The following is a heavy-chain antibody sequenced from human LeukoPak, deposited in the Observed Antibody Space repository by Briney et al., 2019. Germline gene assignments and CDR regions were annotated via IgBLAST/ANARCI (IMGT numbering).Heavy chain of an antibody. CDR2: IIPIFGTA. Sequence: SVRVSCKASGGTFSSYASSWVRQAPGQGLEWMGGIIPIFGTANYAQKFQGRVTITPDESTSTAYMELSSLRSEDTAVYYCARGRRASRDGYNHWYFDYWGEGTLVTVSS. V-gene: IGHV1-69*13. J-gene: IGHJ4*02. CDR3: ARGRRASRDGYNHWYFDY. CDR1: GGTFSSYA. D-gene: IGHD5-24*01.